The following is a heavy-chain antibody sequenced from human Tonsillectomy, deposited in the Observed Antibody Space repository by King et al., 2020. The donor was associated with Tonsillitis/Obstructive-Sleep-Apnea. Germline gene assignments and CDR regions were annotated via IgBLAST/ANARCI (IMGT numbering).Heavy chain of an antibody. CDR1: GYTFTGYY. V-gene: IGHV1-2*02. Sequence: QLVQSGAEVKKPGASVKVSCRASGYTFTGYYIHWVRQAPGQGLEWRGWINPNTGGTNYAQKFQGRVTLTRDTSISTAYMELSRLRSDDTAVCYCASNWGSPSNFEYWGQGTLVTVSS. D-gene: IGHD7-27*01. J-gene: IGHJ4*02. CDR2: INPNTGGT. CDR3: ASNWGSPSNFEY.